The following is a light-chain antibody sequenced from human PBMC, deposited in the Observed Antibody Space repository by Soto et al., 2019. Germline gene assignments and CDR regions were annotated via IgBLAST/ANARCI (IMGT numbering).Light chain of an antibody. Sequence: QSGLTPPPSVSAAPGQKATISCSGRTSNTGGNSVSWYPQLPVTPPKLLISDDDKRPSGIPDRFSGSKSGTSATLGLTAFQTGDEADDYCGSWDSSLSAYVFSTGTKVTVL. J-gene: IGLJ1*01. CDR1: TSNTGGNS. CDR2: DDD. V-gene: IGLV1-51*01. CDR3: GSWDSSLSAYV.